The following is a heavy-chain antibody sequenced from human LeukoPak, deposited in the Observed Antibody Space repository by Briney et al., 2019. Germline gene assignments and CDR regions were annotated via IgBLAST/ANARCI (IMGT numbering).Heavy chain of an antibody. D-gene: IGHD1-26*01. CDR2: IYYSGRT. CDR3: ARVAVGATHAFDI. Sequence: PSETLSLTCTVSGYSISSGYYWGWIRQPPGKGLEWIGSIYYSGRTYYTPSLKSRVTISVDTSKNQFSLKLSSVTAADTAVYYCARVAVGATHAFDIWGQGTMVTVSS. V-gene: IGHV4-38-2*02. J-gene: IGHJ3*02. CDR1: GYSISSGYY.